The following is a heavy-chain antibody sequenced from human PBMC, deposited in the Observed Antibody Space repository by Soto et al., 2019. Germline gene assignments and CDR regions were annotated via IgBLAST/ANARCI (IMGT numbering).Heavy chain of an antibody. J-gene: IGHJ4*02. CDR3: AITTYGSGSYSDC. CDR2: IYSGGTT. V-gene: IGHV3-66*01. CDR1: GFPVSSNY. D-gene: IGHD3-10*01. Sequence: GSLRLSCAASGFPVSSNYMTWVRQAPGKGLEWVSVIYSGGTTYYADSVKGRFTISRDNSKSTLYLQMNSLRAEDTGVYYCAITTYGSGSYSDCWGQGT.